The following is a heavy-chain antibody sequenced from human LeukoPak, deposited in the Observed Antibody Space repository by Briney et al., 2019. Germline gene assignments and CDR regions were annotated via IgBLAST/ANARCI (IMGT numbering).Heavy chain of an antibody. CDR1: GGSISSYY. CDR3: ARETRTYGYSSNWDDYYYYYMDV. CDR2: IYHSGST. V-gene: IGHV4-59*01. D-gene: IGHD6-13*01. Sequence: SETLSLTCTVSGGSISSYYWSWIRQPPGKGLEWIGYIYHSGSTNYNPSLKSRVSISVDTSKNQFSLKLSSVTAADTAVYYCARETRTYGYSSNWDDYYYYYMDVWGKGTTVTISS. J-gene: IGHJ6*03.